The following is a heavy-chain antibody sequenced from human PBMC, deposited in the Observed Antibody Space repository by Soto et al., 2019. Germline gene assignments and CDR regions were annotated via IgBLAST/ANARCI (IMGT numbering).Heavy chain of an antibody. CDR2: INHSGST. Sequence: QVQLQQWGAGLLKPSETLSLTCAVYGGSFSGYYWSWIRQPPGKGLEWIGEINHSGSTNYNPSLKSRVTISVDTYKNQFSLKLSSVTAADTAVYYCARGRSGGCFDYWVQGTLVTVSS. CDR3: ARGRSGGCFDY. CDR1: GGSFSGYY. V-gene: IGHV4-34*01. J-gene: IGHJ4*02. D-gene: IGHD6-19*01.